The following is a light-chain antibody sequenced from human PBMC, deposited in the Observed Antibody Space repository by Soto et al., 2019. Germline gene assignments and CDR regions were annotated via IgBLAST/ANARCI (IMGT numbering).Light chain of an antibody. J-gene: IGLJ2*01. CDR3: SSYTTSTTVV. Sequence: QSALTQPASVSGSSGQSISISCTGTSSDVGGYDYVSWYQQHPGKAPKLMIYDVNTRPSGVSNRFSGSKSGNTASLTISGLQAEDEADYYCSSYTTSTTVVFGGGTKLTVL. CDR2: DVN. V-gene: IGLV2-14*03. CDR1: SSDVGGYDY.